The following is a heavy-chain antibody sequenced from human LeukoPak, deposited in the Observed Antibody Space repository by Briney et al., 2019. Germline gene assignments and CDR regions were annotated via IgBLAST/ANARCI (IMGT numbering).Heavy chain of an antibody. CDR3: AREEPGYCSGGSCYSSAFDI. CDR1: GYTFTVYY. J-gene: IGHJ3*02. V-gene: IGHV1-2*02. CDR2: INPNSGGT. Sequence: ASVKVSCKASGYTFTVYYMHWVRQAPGQGLEWMGWINPNSGGTNYAQKFQGRVTMTRDTSISTAYMELSRLRSDDTAVYYCAREEPGYCSGGSCYSSAFDIWGQGTMVTVSS. D-gene: IGHD2-15*01.